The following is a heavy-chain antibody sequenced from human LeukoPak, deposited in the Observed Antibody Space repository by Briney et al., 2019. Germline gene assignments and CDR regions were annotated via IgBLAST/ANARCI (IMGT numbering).Heavy chain of an antibody. Sequence: GGSLRLSCAASGFTFSSYSMNWVRQAPGKGLEWVSSISSGSSYIYYADSVKGRFTISRDNAENSLYLQMNSLRAEDTAVYYCARDPRFLEWLFSYYFDYWGQGTLVTVSS. CDR3: ARDPRFLEWLFSYYFDY. D-gene: IGHD3-3*01. V-gene: IGHV3-21*01. CDR2: ISSGSSYI. J-gene: IGHJ4*02. CDR1: GFTFSSYS.